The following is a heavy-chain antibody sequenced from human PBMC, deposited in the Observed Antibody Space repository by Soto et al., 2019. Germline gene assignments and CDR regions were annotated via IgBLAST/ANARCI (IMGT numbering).Heavy chain of an antibody. Sequence: GGSLRLSCAASGFTFSSYAMSWVRQAPGKGLEWVSAISGSGGSTYYADSVKGRFTISRDNSKNTLYLQMNSLRAEDTAVYYCAKDLTLAVAGTKYYFDYWGQGTLVTVSS. D-gene: IGHD6-19*01. J-gene: IGHJ4*02. CDR3: AKDLTLAVAGTKYYFDY. V-gene: IGHV3-23*01. CDR1: GFTFSSYA. CDR2: ISGSGGST.